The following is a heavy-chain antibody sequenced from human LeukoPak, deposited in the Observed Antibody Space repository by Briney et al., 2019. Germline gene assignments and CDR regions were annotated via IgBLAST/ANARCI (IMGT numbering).Heavy chain of an antibody. J-gene: IGHJ3*02. Sequence: GESLRISCKGSGSPFTSYWITWVRPMPGKGLEWMGRIDPTDSFTHYSPSFQGHVTISVDKSITTAYLQWSSLKASDTAMYYCARLGDILTGQYGAFDIWGQGTLVTVSS. CDR3: ARLGDILTGQYGAFDI. CDR1: GSPFTSYW. V-gene: IGHV5-10-1*01. CDR2: IDPTDSFT. D-gene: IGHD3-9*01.